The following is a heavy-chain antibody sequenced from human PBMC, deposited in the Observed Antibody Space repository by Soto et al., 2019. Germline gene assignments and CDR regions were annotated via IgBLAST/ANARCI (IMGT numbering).Heavy chain of an antibody. Sequence: SETLSLTCTVSGGSISSSSYYWGWIRQPPGKGLEWIGSIYYSGSTYYNPSLKSRVTISVDTSKNQFSLKLSSVTAADTAVYYCARRQTYDFWSGHDYGHEDWGQGTLVTVSS. D-gene: IGHD3-3*01. CDR2: IYYSGST. CDR1: GGSISSSSYY. CDR3: ARRQTYDFWSGHDYGHED. J-gene: IGHJ4*02. V-gene: IGHV4-39*01.